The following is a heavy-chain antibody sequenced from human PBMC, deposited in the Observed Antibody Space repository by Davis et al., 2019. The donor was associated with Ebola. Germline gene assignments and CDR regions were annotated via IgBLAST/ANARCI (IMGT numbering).Heavy chain of an antibody. D-gene: IGHD6-25*01. V-gene: IGHV3-73*01. CDR1: GFTFNNYA. CDR2: IRSKANSYAT. J-gene: IGHJ6*02. Sequence: GGSLRLSCAASGFTFNNYAMNWVRQASGKGLEWVGRIRSKANSYATAYAASVKGRFTISRDDSKDTAYLQMNSLKTEDTAVYYCTYTYSSGEDVWGQGTTVTVSS. CDR3: TYTYSSGEDV.